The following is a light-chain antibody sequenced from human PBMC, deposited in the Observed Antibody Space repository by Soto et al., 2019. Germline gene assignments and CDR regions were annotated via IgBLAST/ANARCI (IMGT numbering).Light chain of an antibody. J-gene: IGKJ4*01. CDR3: QQYDNWLT. CDR1: QSVSSK. V-gene: IGKV3-15*01. CDR2: GAS. Sequence: EIVMTQSPATLSVSPGERATLSCRASQSVSSKLAWYQQKPGQAPRLLIYGASTRATGIPARFSGSGSGTEFTLTISSLQSEDVAVYCCQQYDNWLTFGGGTKVEIK.